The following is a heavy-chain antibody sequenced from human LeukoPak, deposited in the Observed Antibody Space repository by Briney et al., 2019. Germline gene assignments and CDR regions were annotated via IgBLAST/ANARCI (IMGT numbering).Heavy chain of an antibody. CDR2: ISGSGGST. D-gene: IGHD3-16*02. CDR1: GFTFSSYG. V-gene: IGHV3-23*01. Sequence: PGRSLRLSCAASGFTFSSYGMHWVRQAPGKGLEWVSAISGSGGSTYYADSVKGRFTISRDNSKNTLYLQMNSLRAEDTAVYYCAKVVDGYFDYWGQGTLVTVSS. J-gene: IGHJ4*02. CDR3: AKVVDGYFDY.